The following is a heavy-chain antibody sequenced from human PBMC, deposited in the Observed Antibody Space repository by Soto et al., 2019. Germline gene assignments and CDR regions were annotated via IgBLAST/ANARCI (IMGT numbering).Heavy chain of an antibody. CDR1: GGSFSGYY. J-gene: IGHJ4*02. D-gene: IGHD3-10*01. CDR3: ARGRLFDGSGIDY. CDR2: INHSGST. V-gene: IGHV4-34*01. Sequence: SETLSLTCAVYGGSFSGYYWSWIRQPPGKGLEWIGEINHSGSTNYNPYPKSRVNISVDTSMNQFSLRLSSVTAADTAVYYCARGRLFDGSGIDYWGQGTLVTVSS.